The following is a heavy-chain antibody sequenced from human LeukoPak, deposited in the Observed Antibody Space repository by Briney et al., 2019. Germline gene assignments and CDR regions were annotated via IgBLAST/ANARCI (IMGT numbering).Heavy chain of an antibody. CDR1: GFTFSSYA. D-gene: IGHD6-19*01. CDR2: ISYDGSGQ. Sequence: GGSLRLSCAASGFTFSSYAMHWVRQAPGKGLERVALISYDGSGQYYTESVKGRFTISRDNSKSTLYLQVNSLRVEDTAVYYCARANRPFHTSGWYKDYWGQGTLVTVSS. J-gene: IGHJ4*02. V-gene: IGHV3-30-3*01. CDR3: ARANRPFHTSGWYKDY.